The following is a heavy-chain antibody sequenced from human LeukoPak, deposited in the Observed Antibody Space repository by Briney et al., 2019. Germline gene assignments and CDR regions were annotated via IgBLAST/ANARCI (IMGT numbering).Heavy chain of an antibody. CDR3: AKIPTNDGYDQGT. CDR1: GFTFSNHA. V-gene: IGHV3-23*01. J-gene: IGHJ5*02. Sequence: GGSLRLSCAASGFTFSNHAMSWVRQAPGKGLEWVSSISDSGGATYYADSVKGRFTISRDNSKNTLFLQMNSLRAEDTAVYYCAKIPTNDGYDQGTWGQGTLVTVSS. CDR2: ISDSGGAT. D-gene: IGHD5-12*01.